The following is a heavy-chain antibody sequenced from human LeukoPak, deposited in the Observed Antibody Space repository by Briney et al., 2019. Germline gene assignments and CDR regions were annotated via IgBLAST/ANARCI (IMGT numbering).Heavy chain of an antibody. V-gene: IGHV3-33*06. CDR2: IWYDGSNK. Sequence: GGSLRLSCAASGFTFSSYAMHWVRQAPGKGLEWVAAIWYDGSNKYYADSVKGRFTISRDNSKNTLYLQMNSLRAEDTAVYCCAKEGETYYFDYWGQGTLVTVPS. CDR1: GFTFSSYA. J-gene: IGHJ4*02. CDR3: AKEGETYYFDY.